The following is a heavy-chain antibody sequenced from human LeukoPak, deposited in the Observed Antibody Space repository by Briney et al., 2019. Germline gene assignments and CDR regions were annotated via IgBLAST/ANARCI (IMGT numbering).Heavy chain of an antibody. V-gene: IGHV1-2*02. CDR1: GYTFTGYY. D-gene: IGHD3-22*01. J-gene: IGHJ4*02. CDR3: ARGRYYDSSGYYYLPRPLDY. Sequence: ASVKVSCKASGYTFTGYYMHWVRQAPGQGLEWMGWINPNSGGTNYAQKVQGMVTMTRDTSISTAYMELSRLRSDDTAVYYCARGRYYDSSGYYYLPRPLDYWGQGTLVTVSS. CDR2: INPNSGGT.